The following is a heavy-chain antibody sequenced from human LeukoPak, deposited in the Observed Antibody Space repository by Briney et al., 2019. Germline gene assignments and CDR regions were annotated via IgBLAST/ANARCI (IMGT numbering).Heavy chain of an antibody. D-gene: IGHD3-22*01. CDR1: GFTFSSYG. Sequence: GGSLRLSCAASGFTFSSYGMSWVRQAPGKGLEWVSAISGSGGSTYYADSVKGRFTISRDNSKNTLYLQMNSLRAEDTAVYYCAKGVRRDEYYYDSSGYPDAFDIWGQGTMVTVSS. CDR3: AKGVRRDEYYYDSSGYPDAFDI. J-gene: IGHJ3*02. V-gene: IGHV3-23*01. CDR2: ISGSGGST.